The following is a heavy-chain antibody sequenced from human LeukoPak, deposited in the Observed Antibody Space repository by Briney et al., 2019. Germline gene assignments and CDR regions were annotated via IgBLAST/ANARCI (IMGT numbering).Heavy chain of an antibody. CDR3: AENYYDSSGYFGY. D-gene: IGHD3-22*01. CDR1: GFTFSSYW. V-gene: IGHV3-74*01. J-gene: IGHJ4*02. CDR2: INSDGSST. Sequence: GGSLRLSCAASGFTFSSYWTHWVRQAPGKGLVWVSRINSDGSSTSYADSVKGRFTISRDNAKNTLHLQMNSLRAEDTAVYYCAENYYDSSGYFGYWGQGTLVTVSS.